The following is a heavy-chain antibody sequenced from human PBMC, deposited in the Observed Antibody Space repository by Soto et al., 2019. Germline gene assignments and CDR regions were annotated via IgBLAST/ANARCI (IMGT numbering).Heavy chain of an antibody. CDR1: GESISSSSYY. Sequence: SETLSLTCIVSGESISSSSYYWGWIRQPPGQGLVWSGCIYYSGRTYYNPSFRSRVTVAIDTSKNQFSLRPSSVTATDTAVYSCARGGQTLVPQDYLDHWGQGALVTVSS. CDR2: IYYSGRT. V-gene: IGHV4-39*01. CDR3: ARGGQTLVPQDYLDH. J-gene: IGHJ4*02. D-gene: IGHD2-8*02.